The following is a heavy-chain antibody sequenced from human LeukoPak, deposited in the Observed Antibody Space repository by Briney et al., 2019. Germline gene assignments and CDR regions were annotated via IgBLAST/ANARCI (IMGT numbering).Heavy chain of an antibody. Sequence: GGSLRLSCAASGFTFSSYAMSWVRQAPGKGLEWVSAISGSGGSTYYADSVKGRFTISRDNSKNTLYLQMNSLRAEDTAVYYCARDQGLLWFGELFHWGQGTLVTVSS. V-gene: IGHV3-23*01. D-gene: IGHD3-10*01. J-gene: IGHJ4*02. CDR1: GFTFSSYA. CDR3: ARDQGLLWFGELFH. CDR2: ISGSGGST.